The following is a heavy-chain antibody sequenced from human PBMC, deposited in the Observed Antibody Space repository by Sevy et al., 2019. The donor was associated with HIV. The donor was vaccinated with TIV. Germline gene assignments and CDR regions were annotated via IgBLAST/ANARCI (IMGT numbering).Heavy chain of an antibody. CDR3: ATSPDYYDSSRDAFDI. D-gene: IGHD3-22*01. Sequence: VSVKVSCKVSGYALTELSIHWVRQAAGKGLEWMGGFDPEDGETIYAQKFQGRVTMTEDTSTDTAYMELSSLRSEDTAVYYCATSPDYYDSSRDAFDIWGQGTMVTVSS. CDR1: GYALTELS. J-gene: IGHJ3*02. CDR2: FDPEDGET. V-gene: IGHV1-24*01.